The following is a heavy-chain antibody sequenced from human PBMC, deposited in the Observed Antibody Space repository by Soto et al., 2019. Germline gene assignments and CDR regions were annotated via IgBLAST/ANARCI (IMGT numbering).Heavy chain of an antibody. V-gene: IGHV4-31*03. D-gene: IGHD1-1*01. CDR3: ARWVEVSLDSFDS. CDR1: RGSMTNDYYY. CDR2: IFQSGST. Sequence: QVQLQESGPGLVMPSETLSLTCSVSRGSMTNDYYYWGWVRQRPGKGLEWIGDIFQSGSTYYYPSLNSRLSIGVDTSINRFSLNLNSLTAADTAVYYCARWVEVSLDSFDSWGPGISVTVSS. J-gene: IGHJ4*02.